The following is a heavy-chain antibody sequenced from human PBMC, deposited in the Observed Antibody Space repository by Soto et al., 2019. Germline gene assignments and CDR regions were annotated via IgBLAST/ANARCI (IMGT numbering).Heavy chain of an antibody. Sequence: QVQLVQSGAEVKQPGASVKVSCKASGYTFTGFHIHWVRQAPGQGLEWMGWINPNGGGRNYAQKFQGWVTMTRDTSISTAYMELSRLKSDDTAVYYCARGSVGPTTAFDYWGQGTLVTVSS. D-gene: IGHD1-26*01. CDR3: ARGSVGPTTAFDY. J-gene: IGHJ4*02. V-gene: IGHV1-2*04. CDR1: GYTFTGFH. CDR2: INPNGGGR.